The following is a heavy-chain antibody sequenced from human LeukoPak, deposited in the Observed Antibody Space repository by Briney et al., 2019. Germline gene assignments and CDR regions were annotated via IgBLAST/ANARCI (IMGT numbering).Heavy chain of an antibody. Sequence: GASVKVSCKASGYTFTGYYVHWVRQAPGQGLEWMGWINPNSGGTNYAQKFQGRVTMTRDTSISTAYMELSRLRSDDTAVYYCARVQVTTLSGRDYWGQGTLVTVSS. V-gene: IGHV1-2*02. CDR2: INPNSGGT. CDR1: GYTFTGYY. D-gene: IGHD4-17*01. CDR3: ARVQVTTLSGRDY. J-gene: IGHJ4*02.